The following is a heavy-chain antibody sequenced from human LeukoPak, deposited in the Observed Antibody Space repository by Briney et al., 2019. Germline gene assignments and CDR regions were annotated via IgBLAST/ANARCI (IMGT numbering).Heavy chain of an antibody. V-gene: IGHV4-34*01. Sequence: PSETLSLTCAVYGGSFSGYYWSWIRQPPGKGLEWIGEINHSGSTNYNPSLKSRVTISVDTSKNQLSLKLSSVTAADTAVYYCARAYCSSTSCYTGWGQGTLVTVSS. CDR1: GGSFSGYY. CDR2: INHSGST. D-gene: IGHD2-2*02. J-gene: IGHJ4*02. CDR3: ARAYCSSTSCYTG.